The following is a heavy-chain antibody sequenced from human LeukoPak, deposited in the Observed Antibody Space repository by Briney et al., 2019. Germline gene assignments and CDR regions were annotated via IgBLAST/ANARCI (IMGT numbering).Heavy chain of an antibody. CDR1: GYIFSDYY. V-gene: IGHV1-2*02. J-gene: IGHJ4*02. CDR2: INPNSGGT. CDR3: ASGSGYSSSWYMDWFFHDY. Sequence: ASVKVSCKASGYIFSDYYMHWVRQAPGQGLEWMGWINPNSGGTNYAQKFQGRVTMTRDTSISTAYMELSSLRAEDTAVYYCASGSGYSSSWYMDWFFHDYWGQGTLVTVSS. D-gene: IGHD6-13*01.